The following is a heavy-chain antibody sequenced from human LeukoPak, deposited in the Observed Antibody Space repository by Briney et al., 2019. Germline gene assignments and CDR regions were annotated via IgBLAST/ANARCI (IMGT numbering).Heavy chain of an antibody. J-gene: IGHJ4*02. CDR2: IRYDGSNK. Sequence: GGSLRLSCAASGFTFSSYGMHWVRQAPGKGLEWVAFIRYDGSNKYYADSVKGRFTISRDNSKNTLYLQMNSLRAEDTAVYYCAKDREVVTEDYFDYWGQGTLVTVSS. CDR3: AKDREVVTEDYFDY. D-gene: IGHD2-21*02. CDR1: GFTFSSYG. V-gene: IGHV3-30*02.